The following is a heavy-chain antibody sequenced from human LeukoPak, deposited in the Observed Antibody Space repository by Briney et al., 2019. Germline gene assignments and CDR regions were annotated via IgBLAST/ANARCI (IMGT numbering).Heavy chain of an antibody. CDR1: GFTFSDYY. CDR2: ISSSGSTL. J-gene: IGHJ4*02. V-gene: IGHV3-11*01. CDR3: ARRRYNWNAIDY. Sequence: TGGSLRLSCAASGFTFSDYYMSWIRQAPGKGLEWVSYISSSGSTLYYAGSVKGRITISRDNAKNSLYLQMNSLRAEDTAVYYCARRRYNWNAIDYWGQGTLVTVSS. D-gene: IGHD1-20*01.